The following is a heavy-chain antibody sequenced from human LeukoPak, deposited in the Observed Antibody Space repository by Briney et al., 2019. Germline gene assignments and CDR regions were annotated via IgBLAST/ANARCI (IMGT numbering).Heavy chain of an antibody. CDR3: AGRGHRYSRD. Sequence: SETLSLICNVSGDSVSSDYWSWIRQSPGKGLEWIGFIQDTGITDYNPSLKSRLHMSLDTSKNQFSLNLRSVTAADTAVYYCAGRGHRYSRDWGQGILVTISS. D-gene: IGHD2-15*01. J-gene: IGHJ1*01. CDR1: GDSVSSDY. CDR2: IQDTGIT. V-gene: IGHV4-59*02.